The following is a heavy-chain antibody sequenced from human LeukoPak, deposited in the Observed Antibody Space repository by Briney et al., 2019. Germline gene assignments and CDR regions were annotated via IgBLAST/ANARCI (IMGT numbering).Heavy chain of an antibody. V-gene: IGHV3-11*04. CDR1: GFTFSDYY. D-gene: IGHD4-17*01. J-gene: IGHJ4*02. Sequence: GGSLRLSCAASGFTFSDYYMTWIRQAPGKGLEWISYINSNGNTISNTDSVRGRFTISRDNAKNSLYLQMNNLRADDTAVYYCARGGDHGDAFDYWGQGTLVTVSS. CDR3: ARGGDHGDAFDY. CDR2: INSNGNTI.